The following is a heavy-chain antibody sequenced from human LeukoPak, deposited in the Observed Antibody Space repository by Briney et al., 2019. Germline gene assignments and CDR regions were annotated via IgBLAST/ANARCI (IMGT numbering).Heavy chain of an antibody. V-gene: IGHV3-21*01. D-gene: IGHD6-19*01. CDR1: GFTFSSYS. CDR3: ARSSGWRDYFQD. J-gene: IGHJ1*01. CDR2: ISGSSTYI. Sequence: PGGSLRLSCAASGFTFSSYSMNWVRQAPGKGLEWVSSISGSSTYIYYADSVRGRFTISRDNAKNSLYLQMNSLGVEDTAVYYCARSSGWRDYFQDWGQGTLVTISS.